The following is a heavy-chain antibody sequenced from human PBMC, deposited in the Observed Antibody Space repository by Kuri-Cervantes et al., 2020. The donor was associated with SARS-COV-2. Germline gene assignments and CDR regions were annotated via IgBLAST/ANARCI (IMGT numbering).Heavy chain of an antibody. CDR3: ARARFDAFDI. CDR1: GFTFSSYE. J-gene: IGHJ3*02. V-gene: IGHV3-48*03. D-gene: IGHD4-17*01. CDR2: ISSSGSTI. Sequence: GGSLRLSCAASGFTFSSYEMNWVRQAPGKGLEWVSYISSSGSTIYYADSVKGRFTISRDNAKNSLYLQMNSLRAEDTAVHYCARARFDAFDIWGQGTMVTVSS.